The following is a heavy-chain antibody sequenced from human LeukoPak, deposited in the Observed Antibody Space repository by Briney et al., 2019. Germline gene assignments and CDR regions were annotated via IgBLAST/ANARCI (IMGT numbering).Heavy chain of an antibody. CDR1: GYTFTSFG. CDR3: ARAYGSGTYWSYYYFDY. J-gene: IGHJ4*02. CDR2: ISAYNGDR. Sequence: ALVKVSCKASGYTFTSFGLSWVRQAPGQGLEWMGWISAYNGDRNYAQKFQGRVTMTRNTSMSTAYLELSSLRSDDTAVYYCARAYGSGTYWSYYYFDYWAQGTLVTVSS. V-gene: IGHV1-18*01. D-gene: IGHD3-10*01.